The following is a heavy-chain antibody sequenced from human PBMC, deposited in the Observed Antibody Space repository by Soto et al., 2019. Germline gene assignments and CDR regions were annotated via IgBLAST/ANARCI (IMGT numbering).Heavy chain of an antibody. Sequence: QLQLQESGPGLVKPSETLSPICSVSVVPTGSTNNYWGGIGQPPGRGFKWIGIVHYTGQTYSNPSIKSRVTVSVDTSQNQFSLRLTSVTAADTSVYYCARLPDVMVREFYFDSWGQGTLVTVSS. J-gene: IGHJ4*02. CDR3: ARLPDVMVREFYFDS. CDR1: VVPTGSTNNY. V-gene: IGHV4-39*01. D-gene: IGHD3-10*01. CDR2: VHYTGQT.